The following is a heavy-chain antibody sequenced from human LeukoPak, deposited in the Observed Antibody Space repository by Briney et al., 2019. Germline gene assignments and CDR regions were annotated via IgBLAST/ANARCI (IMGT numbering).Heavy chain of an antibody. CDR1: RFSFSAYS. CDR2: ISADSSYI. J-gene: IGHJ4*02. V-gene: IGHV3-21*01. D-gene: IGHD5-18*01. Sequence: GGSLRLSCAASRFSFSAYSMSWVRQAPGKGLEWVSSISADSSYIYYADSVKGRFTISRDNAKNSLYLQMNSLRVEDTAVYHCARVFTALDYWGQGTLVTVSS. CDR3: ARVFTALDY.